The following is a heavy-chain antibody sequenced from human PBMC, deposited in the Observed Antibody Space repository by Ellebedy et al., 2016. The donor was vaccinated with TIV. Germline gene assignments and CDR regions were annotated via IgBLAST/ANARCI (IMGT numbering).Heavy chain of an antibody. D-gene: IGHD4-17*01. CDR1: GYTFTSYG. CDR3: AKGTVTTVTLVDY. CDR2: IIPIFGTA. J-gene: IGHJ4*02. V-gene: IGHV1-69*13. Sequence: SVKVSXXASGYTFTSYGISWVRQAPGQGLEWMGGIIPIFGTANYAQKFQGRVTITADESTSTAYMELSSLRSEDTAVYYCAKGTVTTVTLVDYWGQGTLVTVSS.